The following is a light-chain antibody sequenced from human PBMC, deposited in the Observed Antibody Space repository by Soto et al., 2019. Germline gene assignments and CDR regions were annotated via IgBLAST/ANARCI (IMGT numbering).Light chain of an antibody. CDR1: SSNIGAGYD. V-gene: IGLV1-40*01. J-gene: IGLJ2*01. CDR2: GNS. Sequence: QSVLTQPPSVSGAPGQRVTIPCTGSSSNIGAGYDVHWYQQLPGTAPKLLIYGNSNRPSGVPDRFSGSKSGTSASLAITGLQAEDEADYYCQSYDSSLSGVVFGGGTQPTVL. CDR3: QSYDSSLSGVV.